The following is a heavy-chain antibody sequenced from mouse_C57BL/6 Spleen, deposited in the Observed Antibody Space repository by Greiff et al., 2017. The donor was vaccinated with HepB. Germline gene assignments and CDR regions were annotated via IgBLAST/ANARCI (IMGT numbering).Heavy chain of an antibody. Sequence: EVQLQQSGPELVKPGASVKISCKASGYTFTDYYMNWVKQSHGKSLEWIGDINPNNGGTSYNQKFKGKATLTVDKSSSTAYMELRSLTSEDSAVYYCARRGLLGLFAYWGQGTLVTVSA. CDR2: INPNNGGT. CDR1: GYTFTDYY. J-gene: IGHJ3*01. V-gene: IGHV1-26*01. CDR3: ARRGLLGLFAY. D-gene: IGHD1-1*01.